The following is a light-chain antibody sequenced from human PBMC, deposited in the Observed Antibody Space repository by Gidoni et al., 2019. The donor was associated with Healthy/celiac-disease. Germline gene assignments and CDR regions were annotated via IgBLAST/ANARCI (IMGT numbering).Light chain of an antibody. CDR2: GAS. Sequence: DIVLTQSPGPLSLSPGERATLSCRASQSVSSSYLAWYQQKPGQAPRLLIYGASSRATGITDRFSGSGSGTDFTLTISRLEPEDFAVYYCQQYGSSPTTFGQGTKVEIK. CDR3: QQYGSSPTT. V-gene: IGKV3-20*01. CDR1: QSVSSSY. J-gene: IGKJ1*01.